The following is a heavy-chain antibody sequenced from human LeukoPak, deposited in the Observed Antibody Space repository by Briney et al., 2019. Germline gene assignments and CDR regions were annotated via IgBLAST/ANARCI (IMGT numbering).Heavy chain of an antibody. CDR3: ASSGSYPVSY. Sequence: PSETLSLTCAVYGGSFSGYYWSWIRQPPGKGLEWIGEINHSGSTNYNPSLKSRVTISVDTSKNQFSLKLSSVTAADTAVYYCASSGSYPVSYWGQGTLVTVSS. J-gene: IGHJ4*02. CDR1: GGSFSGYY. V-gene: IGHV4-34*01. D-gene: IGHD1-26*01. CDR2: INHSGST.